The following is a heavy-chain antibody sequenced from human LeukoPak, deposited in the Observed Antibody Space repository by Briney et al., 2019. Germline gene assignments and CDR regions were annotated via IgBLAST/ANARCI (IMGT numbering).Heavy chain of an antibody. CDR2: IKQDGSEK. V-gene: IGHV3-7*01. CDR3: ARALAKDRRILDY. D-gene: IGHD2-15*01. CDR1: GFTFSSYS. J-gene: IGHJ4*02. Sequence: GGSLRLSCAASGFTFSSYSMSWVRQAPGKGLEWVANIKQDGSEKYYVDSVKGRFTISRDNAKNSLYLQMNSLRAEDTAVYYCARALAKDRRILDYWGQGTLVTVSS.